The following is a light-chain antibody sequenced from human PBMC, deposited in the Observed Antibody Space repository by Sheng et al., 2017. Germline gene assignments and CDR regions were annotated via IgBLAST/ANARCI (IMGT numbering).Light chain of an antibody. Sequence: EIVLTQSPGTLSLSPGERATLSCRASQTVSDTYLAWYQQKPGQAPRLLIYGASGRATGIPDRFSGSGSGTDFTLTIRRLEPEDFAVYYCQQFGSSPVTFGRGTKVEIK. CDR2: GAS. V-gene: IGKV3-20*01. CDR1: QTVSDTY. J-gene: IGKJ1*01. CDR3: QQFGSSPVT.